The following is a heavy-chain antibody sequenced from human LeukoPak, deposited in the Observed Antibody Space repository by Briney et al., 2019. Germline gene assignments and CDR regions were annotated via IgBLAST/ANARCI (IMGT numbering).Heavy chain of an antibody. J-gene: IGHJ4*02. D-gene: IGHD5-24*01. CDR3: ARLWSGYNFDY. CDR2: LYYTGSA. CDR1: GYSISSGFY. Sequence: PPETLSLTCGVSGYSISSGFYWGWIRRPPGKGLQWIGSLYYTGSAEYNPSLKSRLTMSMDKSKNQFSLKLNSVTAADTAVYYCARLWSGYNFDYWGQGTLVTVSS. V-gene: IGHV4-38-2*01.